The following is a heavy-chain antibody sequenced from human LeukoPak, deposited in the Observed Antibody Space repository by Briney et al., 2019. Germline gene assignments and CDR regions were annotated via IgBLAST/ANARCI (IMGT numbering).Heavy chain of an antibody. Sequence: GESLKISCKGSGYSFTSSWIGWVRQMPGKGLEWMGIVFPADSDTRYSPSFQGQVTISADKSISTAYLQWSSLKASDTAMYYCATSIATSGHFDYWGQGTLVTVSS. V-gene: IGHV5-51*01. D-gene: IGHD6-13*01. CDR2: VFPADSDT. CDR1: GYSFTSSW. J-gene: IGHJ4*02. CDR3: ATSIATSGHFDY.